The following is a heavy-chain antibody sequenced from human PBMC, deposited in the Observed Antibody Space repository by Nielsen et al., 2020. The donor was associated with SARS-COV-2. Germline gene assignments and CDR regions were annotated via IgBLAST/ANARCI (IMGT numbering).Heavy chain of an antibody. Sequence: GGSLRLSCAASGFTFSSYAMSWVRQAPGKGLEWVSAISGSGGSTYYADSVKGRLTISRDNSKSTVFLQMNSLKLEDTAVYYCARETIDHTSSFVDYWGQGTLVTVSS. CDR1: GFTFSSYA. CDR2: ISGSGGST. V-gene: IGHV3-23*01. J-gene: IGHJ4*02. CDR3: ARETIDHTSSFVDY. D-gene: IGHD6-6*01.